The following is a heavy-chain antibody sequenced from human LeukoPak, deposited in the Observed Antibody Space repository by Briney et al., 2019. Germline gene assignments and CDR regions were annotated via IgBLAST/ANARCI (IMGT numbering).Heavy chain of an antibody. D-gene: IGHD3-16*01. CDR1: EFTVSSNY. CDR3: ARGGPPRDAFDI. J-gene: IGHJ3*02. Sequence: PGGSPRLSCAASEFTVSSNYMSWVRQAPGKGLEWVSVIYSGGNTYYADSVKGRLTISRDNSKNTLSLQMNSLRADDTAVYYCARGGPPRDAFDIWGQGTMVTVSS. CDR2: IYSGGNT. V-gene: IGHV3-53*01.